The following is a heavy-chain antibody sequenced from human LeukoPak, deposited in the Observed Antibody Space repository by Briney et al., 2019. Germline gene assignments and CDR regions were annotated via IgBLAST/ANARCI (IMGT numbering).Heavy chain of an antibody. V-gene: IGHV3-23*01. CDR3: AKKAAPIDY. D-gene: IGHD2-15*01. CDR2: ISASADNT. CDR1: GFTLRSYA. J-gene: IGHJ4*02. Sequence: TGGSLRLSCAASGFTLRSYALSWVRQAPGKGLEWVSTISASADNTYYADPVKGRFTISRDNSKNTLYLQMNSLRAEDTAVYYCAKKAAPIDYWGQGTLVTVSS.